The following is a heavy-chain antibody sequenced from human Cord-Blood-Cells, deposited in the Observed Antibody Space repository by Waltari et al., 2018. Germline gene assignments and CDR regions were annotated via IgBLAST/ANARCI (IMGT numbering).Heavy chain of an antibody. CDR2: IYYGGST. V-gene: IGHV4-59*01. Sequence: QVQLQESGPGLVKPSETLSLTCTVSGGSISSYYWSWNRQPPGKGLEWISYIYYGGSTNSHPSLKSRVTISVDTSKNQFSLKLSSVTAADTAVYYCARGLDSSGFQGYYYYMDVWGKGTTVTVSS. J-gene: IGHJ6*03. CDR1: GGSISSYY. CDR3: ARGLDSSGFQGYYYYMDV. D-gene: IGHD3-22*01.